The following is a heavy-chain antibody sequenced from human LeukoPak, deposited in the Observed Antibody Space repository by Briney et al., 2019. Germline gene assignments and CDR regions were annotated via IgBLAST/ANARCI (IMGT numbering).Heavy chain of an antibody. CDR3: AKGGKWDVTPFDY. CDR2: ISGGGGST. D-gene: IGHD1-26*01. CDR1: GFTFSSYT. J-gene: IGHJ4*02. Sequence: GGSLRLSCAASGFTFSSYTMSWVRQAPGKGLEWVSAISGGGGSTYYADSVKGRFTISRDNSKNTLYLQVNSLRAEDTAVYYCAKGGKWDVTPFDYWGQATLVTVSS. V-gene: IGHV3-23*01.